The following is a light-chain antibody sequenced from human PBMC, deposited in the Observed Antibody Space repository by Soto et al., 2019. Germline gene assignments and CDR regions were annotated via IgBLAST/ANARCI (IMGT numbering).Light chain of an antibody. Sequence: DIQMTQSPSTLSASVGDRVTITCRASQSISSWLAWYQQKPGKAPKLLIYEASSLESGVPSRFSGSGSGTEFTLTISSLQHDDLATYYCQQYNTFPTFGQGTKVEIK. V-gene: IGKV1-5*03. CDR2: EAS. J-gene: IGKJ1*01. CDR1: QSISSW. CDR3: QQYNTFPT.